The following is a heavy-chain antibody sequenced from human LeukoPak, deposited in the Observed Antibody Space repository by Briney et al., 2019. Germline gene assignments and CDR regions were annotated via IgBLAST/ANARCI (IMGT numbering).Heavy chain of an antibody. J-gene: IGHJ4*02. D-gene: IGHD6-19*01. Sequence: SETLSLTCTVSGGSISSYYWSWIRQPPGKGLEWIGYIYYSGSTNYNPSLKSRVTISVDTSKNQFSLRLTSVTAADTAAYYCARGWGYFDYWGQGTLVTVSS. CDR1: GGSISSYY. CDR2: IYYSGST. V-gene: IGHV4-59*01. CDR3: ARGWGYFDY.